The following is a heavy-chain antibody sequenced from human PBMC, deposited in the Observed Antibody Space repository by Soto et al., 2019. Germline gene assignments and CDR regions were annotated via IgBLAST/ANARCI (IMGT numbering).Heavy chain of an antibody. J-gene: IGHJ6*02. D-gene: IGHD1-1*01. Sequence: EVPLVESGGVVVQPGGSLRLSCAASGFTFDDYTMHWVRQAPGKGLKWVSLITWDGGSTYYADSVKGRFTISRDNSKNSLYLQMNSLRIEDTALYYCAKDLTGTTPGGMDVWGQGTTVTVSS. CDR1: GFTFDDYT. V-gene: IGHV3-43*01. CDR3: AKDLTGTTPGGMDV. CDR2: ITWDGGST.